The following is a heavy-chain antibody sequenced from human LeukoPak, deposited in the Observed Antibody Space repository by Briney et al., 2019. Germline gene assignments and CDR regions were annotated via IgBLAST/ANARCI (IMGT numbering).Heavy chain of an antibody. D-gene: IGHD3-10*01. CDR1: GVSISSSTNW. J-gene: IGHJ5*02. V-gene: IGHV4-4*02. CDR2: IHHSGST. CDR3: ARPLKSEAVTSGGWFDP. Sequence: PSETLSLTCAVSGVSISSSTNWWSWVRQPPGKGLEWIGEIHHSGSTNYNPSLKSRVTLSVDRSKNQFSLMLTSVTAADTAVYYCARPLKSEAVTSGGWFDPWGQGTLVTVSS.